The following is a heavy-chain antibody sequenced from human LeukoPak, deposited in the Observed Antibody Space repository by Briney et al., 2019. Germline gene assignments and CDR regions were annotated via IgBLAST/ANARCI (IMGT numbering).Heavy chain of an antibody. CDR2: ISPYNGDT. V-gene: IGHV1-18*01. J-gene: IGHJ6*03. CDR3: ARGPSFSNSLYYYYYYVDV. D-gene: IGHD4-11*01. Sequence: GASVKVSCKASGYTFTTYGISWVRQAPGQGLEWVGWISPYNGDTNYAQKLQGRVTMTTDTSTSTAYMELRSLRADDTAVYFCARGPSFSNSLYYYYYYVDVWAKGTAVTVSS. CDR1: GYTFTTYG.